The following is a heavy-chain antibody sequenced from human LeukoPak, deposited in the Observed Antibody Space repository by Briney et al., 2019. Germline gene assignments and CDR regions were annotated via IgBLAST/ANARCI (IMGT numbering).Heavy chain of an antibody. CDR1: GLTFSDYY. CDR2: ISSSSSII. J-gene: IGHJ4*02. V-gene: IGHV3-11*01. D-gene: IGHD5-24*01. CDR3: ARGSRRDGYNTLLDY. Sequence: PGGSLRLSCAASGLTFSDYYMTWIRQAPGKGLEWVSYISSSSSIIYYADSVKGRFTISRDNAKNSLFLQMNSLRSEDTAVYHCARGSRRDGYNTLLDYWGQGTLVTVSS.